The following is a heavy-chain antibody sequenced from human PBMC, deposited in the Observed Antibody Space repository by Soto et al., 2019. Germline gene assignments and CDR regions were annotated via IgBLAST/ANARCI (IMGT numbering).Heavy chain of an antibody. D-gene: IGHD5-12*01. V-gene: IGHV3-74*01. CDR2: INSDGSST. Sequence: GGSLRLSCAASGFTFSSYWMHWVRQAPGKGLVWVSRINSDGSSTSYADSVKGRFTISRDNAKNTLYLQMNSLRAEDTAVYYCARAEFSGYDSYYFDYWGQGTLVTVSS. CDR3: ARAEFSGYDSYYFDY. CDR1: GFTFSSYW. J-gene: IGHJ4*02.